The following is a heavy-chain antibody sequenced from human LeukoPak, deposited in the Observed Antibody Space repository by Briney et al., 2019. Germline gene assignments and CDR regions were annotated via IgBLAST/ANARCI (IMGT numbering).Heavy chain of an antibody. CDR1: GSTFSSYS. CDR3: ARSGGNQGPHFDC. J-gene: IGHJ4*02. Sequence: ASVKVSCKASGSTFSSYSISWVRQAPGQGLEWMGGIIPIFGTANDAQKLQGRVTITADKSTSTAYMELSSLRSEDTAVYYCARSGGNQGPHFDCWGQGTLVTVSS. V-gene: IGHV1-69*06. D-gene: IGHD4-23*01. CDR2: IIPIFGTA.